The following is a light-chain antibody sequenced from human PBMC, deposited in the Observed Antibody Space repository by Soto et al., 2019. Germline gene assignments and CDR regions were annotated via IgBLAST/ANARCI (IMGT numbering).Light chain of an antibody. CDR1: QSVSSN. CDR2: GAS. V-gene: IGKV3-15*01. CDR3: QQYNNWLTWT. J-gene: IGKJ1*01. Sequence: EIVRTQSPATLSVSPGERATLSCRASQSVSSNLAWYQQKPCQAPRLLIYGASTRATGIPARFSGSGSGTEFTHTISSLQSEDFAVYYGQQYNNWLTWTFGQGTKVDIK.